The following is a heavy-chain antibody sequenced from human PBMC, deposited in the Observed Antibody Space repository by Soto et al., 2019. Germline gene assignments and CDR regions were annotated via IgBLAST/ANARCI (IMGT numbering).Heavy chain of an antibody. CDR2: IYYSGST. CDR3: ASSLIRGYCSSTSCYQNYYYGMDV. Sequence: KSSETLSLTCTVSGGSISSGDYYWSWIRQPPGKGLEWIGYIYYSGSTYYNPSLKSRVTISVDTSKNQFSLKLSSVTAADTAVYYCASSLIRGYCSSTSCYQNYYYGMDVWGQGTTVTVSS. D-gene: IGHD2-2*01. CDR1: GGSISSGDYY. V-gene: IGHV4-30-4*01. J-gene: IGHJ6*02.